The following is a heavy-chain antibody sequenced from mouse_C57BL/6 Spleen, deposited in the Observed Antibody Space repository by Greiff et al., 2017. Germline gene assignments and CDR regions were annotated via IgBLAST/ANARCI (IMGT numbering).Heavy chain of an antibody. CDR2: INPNNGGT. CDR3: ARSEGGWDDYYAMDY. CDR1: GYTFTDYN. J-gene: IGHJ4*01. Sequence: VQLQQSGPELVKPGASVKIPCKASGYTFTDYNMDWVKQSHGKSLEWIGDINPNNGGTIYNQKFKGKATLTVDKSSSTAYMELRSLTSADTAVYYCARSEGGWDDYYAMDYWGQGTSVTVSS. V-gene: IGHV1-18*01. D-gene: IGHD4-1*01.